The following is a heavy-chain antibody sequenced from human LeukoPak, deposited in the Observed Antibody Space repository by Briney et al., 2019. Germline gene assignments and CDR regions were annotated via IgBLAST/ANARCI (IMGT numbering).Heavy chain of an antibody. V-gene: IGHV3-23*01. J-gene: IGHJ4*02. CDR1: GFTFSSYG. Sequence: GGSLRLSCAASGFTFSSYGMSWVRQAPGKGLEWVSAIGGSGGSTYYADSVKGRFTISRDNSKNTLYLQMNSLRAEDTAVYYCTKVLRYFDWLPFDYWGQGTLVTVSS. D-gene: IGHD3-9*01. CDR2: IGGSGGST. CDR3: TKVLRYFDWLPFDY.